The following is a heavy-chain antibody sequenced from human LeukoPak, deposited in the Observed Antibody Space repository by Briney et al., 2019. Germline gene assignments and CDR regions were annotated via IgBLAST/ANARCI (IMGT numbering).Heavy chain of an antibody. CDR3: ARVSGSYWDWFDP. Sequence: SETLSLTCTVSGASISSYYWSWVRQPPGKGLEWIGYIYYSGSTNYNPSLKSRVTISVDTSKNQFSLKLSSVTAADTAVYYCARVSGSYWDWFDPWGQGTLVTVSS. J-gene: IGHJ5*02. V-gene: IGHV4-59*01. CDR1: GASISSYY. CDR2: IYYSGST. D-gene: IGHD3-10*01.